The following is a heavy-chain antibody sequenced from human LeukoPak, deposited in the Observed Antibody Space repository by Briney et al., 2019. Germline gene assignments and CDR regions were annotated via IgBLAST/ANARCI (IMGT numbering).Heavy chain of an antibody. CDR1: GFTFSSYA. Sequence: GGSLRLSCAASGFTFSSYAMSWVRQAPGKGLEWVSAISGSGGSTYYADSVKGRFTISRDNAKNSLYLQMNSLRAEDTALYYCARFRRGFDYWGQGTLVTVSS. CDR2: ISGSGGST. CDR3: ARFRRGFDY. V-gene: IGHV3-23*01. J-gene: IGHJ4*02.